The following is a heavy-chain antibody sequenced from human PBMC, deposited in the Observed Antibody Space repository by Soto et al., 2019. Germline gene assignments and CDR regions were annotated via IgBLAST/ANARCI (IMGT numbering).Heavy chain of an antibody. J-gene: IGHJ4*02. V-gene: IGHV3-23*01. Sequence: GGSLRLSCATSGLTFSNYAMSWVRQAPGGGLEWVSSMSGSSSTTYYADSVRGRFTISRDRSRNTLYLQMSSLRAEDTALYYCAKNQERELPRVIDFWGQGTLVTVSS. CDR3: AKNQERELPRVIDF. CDR2: MSGSSSTT. D-gene: IGHD1-7*01. CDR1: GLTFSNYA.